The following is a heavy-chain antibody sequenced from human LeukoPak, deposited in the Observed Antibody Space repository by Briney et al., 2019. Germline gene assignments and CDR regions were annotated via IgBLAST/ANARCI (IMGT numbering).Heavy chain of an antibody. D-gene: IGHD6-25*01. V-gene: IGHV1-2*02. Sequence: GASVKVSCKASGYTFTGYYMHWVRQAPGQGLEWMGWINPNSGGTNYAQKFQGRVTMTTDTSTSTAYMELRSLRSDDTAVYYCARWGRLRGYWFDPWGQGTLVTVSS. CDR3: ARWGRLRGYWFDP. CDR2: INPNSGGT. J-gene: IGHJ5*02. CDR1: GYTFTGYY.